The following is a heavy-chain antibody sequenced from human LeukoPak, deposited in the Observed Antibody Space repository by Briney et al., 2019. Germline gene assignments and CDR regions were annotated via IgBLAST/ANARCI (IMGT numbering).Heavy chain of an antibody. V-gene: IGHV4-34*01. J-gene: IGHJ4*02. CDR1: GGSFSGYY. CDR2: INHSGST. Sequence: SETLSLTCAVYGGSFSGYYWSWIRQPPGKGLEWIGEINHSGSTNYNPSLKSRVTISVDTSKNQFSLKLSSVTAADTAVYYCARVSVAGYVDYWGQGPLVTVSS. D-gene: IGHD6-19*01. CDR3: ARVSVAGYVDY.